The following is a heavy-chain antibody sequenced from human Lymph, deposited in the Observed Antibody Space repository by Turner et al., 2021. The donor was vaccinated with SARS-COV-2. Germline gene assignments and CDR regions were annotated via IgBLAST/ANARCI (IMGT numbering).Heavy chain of an antibody. CDR2: IYYRGST. V-gene: IGHV4-59*01. CDR3: ASETVNNWVDP. CDR1: GGSMNSNY. D-gene: IGHD2-21*02. Sequence: QVQLQESGPRLVKPLETLTLTCTVSGGSMNSNYWSWIRQPPGKRLEWIGYIYYRGSTNYNPSLESRVTISVDTSRNQFSLNLTSVTAADTAIYYCASETVNNWVDPWGQGTLVTVSS. J-gene: IGHJ5*02.